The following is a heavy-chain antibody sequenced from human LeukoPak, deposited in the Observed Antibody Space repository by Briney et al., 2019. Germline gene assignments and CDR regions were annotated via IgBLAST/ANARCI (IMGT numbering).Heavy chain of an antibody. V-gene: IGHV4-4*07. Sequence: SETLSLTCTVSGGSISSYYWSWIRQPAGKGLEWIGRIYTSGSTNYNPSLKSRVTMSVDTSNNQFSLKLSSVTAADTAVYYCARDPCSGGSCYFDYWGQGTLVTVSS. D-gene: IGHD2-15*01. CDR1: GGSISSYY. CDR2: IYTSGST. J-gene: IGHJ4*02. CDR3: ARDPCSGGSCYFDY.